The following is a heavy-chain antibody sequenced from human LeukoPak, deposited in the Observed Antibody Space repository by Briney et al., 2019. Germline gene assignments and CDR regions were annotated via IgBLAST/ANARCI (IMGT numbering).Heavy chain of an antibody. J-gene: IGHJ5*02. Sequence: SMKVSCKASGGTLSSYAISWVRQARGQGLEWMGGIIPIFGTANYAQRFQGRVTITADESTSTAYRELSSLRSEDTAVYYCARDAMVRGVIIFNWFDPWGQGTLVTVSS. CDR2: IIPIFGTA. CDR3: ARDAMVRGVIIFNWFDP. CDR1: GGTLSSYA. D-gene: IGHD3-10*01. V-gene: IGHV1-69*13.